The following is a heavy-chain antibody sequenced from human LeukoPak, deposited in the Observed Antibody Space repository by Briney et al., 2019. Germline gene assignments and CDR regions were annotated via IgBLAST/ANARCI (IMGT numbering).Heavy chain of an antibody. CDR1: GYTFTSND. CDR2: MNPNSGNT. D-gene: IGHD2-2*01. CDR3: ARGMRRYCSSTSCQYYFDY. J-gene: IGHJ4*02. Sequence: ASVKVSCKASGYTFTSNDINWVRQATGQGLEWMGWMNPNSGNTGYAQKFQGRVTITRNTSISTAYMELSSLRSEDTAVYYCARGMRRYCSSTSCQYYFDYWGQGTLVTVSS. V-gene: IGHV1-8*03.